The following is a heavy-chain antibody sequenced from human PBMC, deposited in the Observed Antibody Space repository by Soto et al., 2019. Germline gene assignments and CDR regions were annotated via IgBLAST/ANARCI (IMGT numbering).Heavy chain of an antibody. V-gene: IGHV3-30-3*01. CDR1: GFTFNIYT. Sequence: QVHLVESGGGVVQPGRSLRLSCAASGFTFNIYTMHWVRQAPGKGLEWVALISYDGTNKYYADSVQGRFTLSRDNSKNTLYLQMHSLRAEDTAVYYCARARYCGGDCYQNPYAFDIWGQGTMVTVSS. CDR3: ARARYCGGDCYQNPYAFDI. CDR2: ISYDGTNK. D-gene: IGHD2-21*02. J-gene: IGHJ3*02.